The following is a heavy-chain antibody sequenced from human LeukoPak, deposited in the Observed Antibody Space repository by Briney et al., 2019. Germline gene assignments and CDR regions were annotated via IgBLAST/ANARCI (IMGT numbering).Heavy chain of an antibody. CDR2: ISSDGSGK. V-gene: IGHV3-30*18. CDR3: AKDLTGGNYYLDY. D-gene: IGHD1-26*01. Sequence: GRSLRLSCTTTGFTFSSYGMHWVRQAPGKGLEWVAVISSDGSGKHSAESVKGRFTISRDNSKNTLYPQMNSLRAEDTAVYYCAKDLTGGNYYLDYWGQGTLVTVSS. J-gene: IGHJ4*02. CDR1: GFTFSSYG.